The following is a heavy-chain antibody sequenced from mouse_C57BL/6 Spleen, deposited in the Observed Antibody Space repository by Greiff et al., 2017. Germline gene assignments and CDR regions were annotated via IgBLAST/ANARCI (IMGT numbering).Heavy chain of an antibody. D-gene: IGHD3-3*01. CDR1: GFTFSSYA. CDR2: ISDGGSYT. V-gene: IGHV5-4*01. CDR3: ARDRGLGYFDV. J-gene: IGHJ1*03. Sequence: DVMLVESGGGLVKPGGSLKLSCAASGFTFSSYAMSWVRQTPEKRLEWVATISDGGSYTYYPDNVKGRFTISRDNAKNNLYLQMSHLKSEDTAMYYCARDRGLGYFDVWGTGTTVTVSS.